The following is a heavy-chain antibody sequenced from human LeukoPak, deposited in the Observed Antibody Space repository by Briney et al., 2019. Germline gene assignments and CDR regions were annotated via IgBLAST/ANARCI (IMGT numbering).Heavy chain of an antibody. CDR2: INHSGST. J-gene: IGHJ6*03. D-gene: IGHD2-15*01. CDR1: GGSFSGYY. CDR3: ARGGGSGYYYYYMDV. Sequence: SETLSLTCAVYGGSFSGYYWSWIRQPPGKGLEWIGEINHSGSTNYNPSLKSRVTISVDTSKNQFSLKLSSVTAADTAVYYCARGGGSGYYYYYMDVWGKGTTVTISS. V-gene: IGHV4-34*01.